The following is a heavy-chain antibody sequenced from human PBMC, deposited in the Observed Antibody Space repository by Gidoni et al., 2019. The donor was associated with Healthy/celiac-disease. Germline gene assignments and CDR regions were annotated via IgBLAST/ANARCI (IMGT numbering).Heavy chain of an antibody. CDR1: GGSFSGYY. Sequence: QVQLQQWGAGLLKPSETLSLTCAVYGGSFSGYYWSWIRQPPGKGLEWIGEINHSGSTNYNPSLKSRVTISVDTSKNQFSLKLSSVTAADTAVYYCARGRRSRRLYYYYYGMDVWGQGTTVTVSS. CDR3: ARGRRSRRLYYYYYGMDV. CDR2: INHSGST. D-gene: IGHD1-26*01. V-gene: IGHV4-34*01. J-gene: IGHJ6*02.